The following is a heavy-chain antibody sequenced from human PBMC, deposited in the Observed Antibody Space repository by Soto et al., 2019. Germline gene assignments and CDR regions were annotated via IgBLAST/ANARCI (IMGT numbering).Heavy chain of an antibody. CDR2: ISATGETT. J-gene: IGHJ4*02. Sequence: QVQLVESGGALVKPGGSLRLSCAASRFNFGDLYISWIRQAPGKGLEWVSFISATGETTYYADSVKGRFTISRDNAQNSLDLQMDSLRDEDTAMYYCASQLQVSGRKNYGHFWGQGTLVTVSS. CDR3: ASQLQVSGRKNYGHF. D-gene: IGHD1-7*01. CDR1: RFNFGDLY. V-gene: IGHV3-11*01.